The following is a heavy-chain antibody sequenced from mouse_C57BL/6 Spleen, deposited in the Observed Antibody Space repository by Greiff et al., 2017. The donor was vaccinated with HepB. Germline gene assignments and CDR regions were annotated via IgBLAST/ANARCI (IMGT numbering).Heavy chain of an antibody. CDR3: ARGVLRYLYFDY. D-gene: IGHD1-1*01. J-gene: IGHJ2*01. CDR1: GYTFTSYW. CDR2: IDPNSGGT. V-gene: IGHV1-72*01. Sequence: VKQSCKASGYTFTSYWMHWVKQRPGRGLEWIGRIDPNSGGTKYNEKFKSKATLTVDKPSSTAYMQLSSLTSEDSAVYYCARGVLRYLYFDYWGQGTTLTVSS.